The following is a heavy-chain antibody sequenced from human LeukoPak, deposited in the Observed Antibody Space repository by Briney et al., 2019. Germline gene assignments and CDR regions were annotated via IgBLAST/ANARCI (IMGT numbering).Heavy chain of an antibody. V-gene: IGHV4-39*01. Sequence: PSETLSLTCTVSGGSLSSSSYYWGWERQPRGRGLEWRGCIYYSGSTYDNPSHKSRDNISGNTSKNEFSLRLSSVTAADTAVYYCARHPDDYVWGSYRPNWFDPWGQGTLVTVSS. CDR2: IYYSGST. D-gene: IGHD3-16*02. CDR3: ARHPDDYVWGSYRPNWFDP. J-gene: IGHJ5*02. CDR1: GGSLSSSSYY.